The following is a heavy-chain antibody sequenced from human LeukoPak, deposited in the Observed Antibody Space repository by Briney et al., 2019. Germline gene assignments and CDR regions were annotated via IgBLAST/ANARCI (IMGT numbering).Heavy chain of an antibody. V-gene: IGHV4-59*01. J-gene: IGHJ6*03. CDR1: GVSIITKY. CDR2: IYYTGAA. CDR3: AREGSVSTGRWKNYYHFMDV. D-gene: IGHD2-8*02. Sequence: SQTLSLTCTVSGVSIITKYWSWLRQSPGKGLEWVGNIYYTGAATYNPSLQTPVTISLDTSKNQFSLTLNSVTAADTAIYYCAREGSVSTGRWKNYYHFMDVWGKGTTVIVSS.